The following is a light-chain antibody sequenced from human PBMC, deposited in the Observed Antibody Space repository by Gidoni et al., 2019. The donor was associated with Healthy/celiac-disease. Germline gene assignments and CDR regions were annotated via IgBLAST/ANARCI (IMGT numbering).Light chain of an antibody. CDR3: QQSYSTIFT. Sequence: DIQMTQSPSSLSASVGDRVIITYRASQSISSYLNWYQQKPGKAPKLLIYAASSLQSGVPSRFSGSGSGTDFTLTISSLQPEDFATYYCQQSYSTIFTFGPGTKVDIK. V-gene: IGKV1-39*01. CDR2: AAS. CDR1: QSISSY. J-gene: IGKJ3*01.